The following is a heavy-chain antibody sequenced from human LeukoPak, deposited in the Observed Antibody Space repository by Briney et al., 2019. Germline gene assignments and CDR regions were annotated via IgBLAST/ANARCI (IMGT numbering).Heavy chain of an antibody. V-gene: IGHV4-59*01. CDR2: IYYSGST. CDR1: GGSISSYY. CDR3: ARGYYDSWSGYPPLDY. Sequence: SETLSLTCTVSGGSISSYYWSWIRQPPGKGLEWIGYIYYSGSTNYNPSLKSRVTISVDTSKNQFSLKLSSVTAADTAVYYCARGYYDSWSGYPPLDYWGQGTLVTVSS. J-gene: IGHJ4*02. D-gene: IGHD3-3*01.